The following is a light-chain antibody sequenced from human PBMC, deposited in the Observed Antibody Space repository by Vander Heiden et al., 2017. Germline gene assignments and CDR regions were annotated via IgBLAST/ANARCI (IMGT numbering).Light chain of an antibody. CDR2: AAS. Sequence: GDRVTITCRASQSISSYLNWYQQKPGKAPKLLIYAASSLQSGVPSRFSGSGSGTDFTLTISRLQPEDFATYYCQQSYSTPPWTFGQGTKVEIK. J-gene: IGKJ1*01. CDR3: QQSYSTPPWT. CDR1: QSISSY. V-gene: IGKV1-39*01.